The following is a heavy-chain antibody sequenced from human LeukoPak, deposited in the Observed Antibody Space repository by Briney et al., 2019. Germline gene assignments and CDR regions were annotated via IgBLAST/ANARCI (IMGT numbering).Heavy chain of an antibody. CDR1: GFTFSSYG. CDR3: AKDTARDFDGAFDI. CDR2: ISYDGSNK. V-gene: IGHV3-30*18. Sequence: PGGSLRLSCAASGFTFSSYGMHWVRQAPGKGLEWVAVISYDGSNKYYADSVKGRFTISRDNSKNTLYLQMNSLRAEDTAVYYCAKDTARDFDGAFDIWGQGTMVTVSS. J-gene: IGHJ3*02. D-gene: IGHD3-9*01.